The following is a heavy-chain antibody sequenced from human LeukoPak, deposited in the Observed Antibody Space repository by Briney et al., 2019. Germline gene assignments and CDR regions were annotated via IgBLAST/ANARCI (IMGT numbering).Heavy chain of an antibody. V-gene: IGHV4-4*07. D-gene: IGHD1-26*01. CDR3: ARQEGGIVGPY. CDR2: IYTGGST. CDR1: GGSINSYY. Sequence: PSETLSLTCTVSGGSINSYYWTWTRQPAGKGLEWIGRIYTGGSTNYNPSLESRVTMSVDTSKNQFSLKLNSVTAADTAVYYCARQEGGIVGPYWGQGTLVTVSS. J-gene: IGHJ4*02.